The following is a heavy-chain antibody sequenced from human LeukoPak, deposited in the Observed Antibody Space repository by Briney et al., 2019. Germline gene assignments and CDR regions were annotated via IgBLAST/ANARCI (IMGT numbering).Heavy chain of an antibody. D-gene: IGHD1-1*01. J-gene: IGHJ3*02. CDR2: IIPIFGTA. CDR1: GGTFSIYA. CDR3: ARDPLGTTAAFDI. Sequence: SVKVSCKASGGTFSIYAISWVRQAPGQGLEWMGGIIPIFGTANYSQKFQGRVTITADESTSTAYMELSSLRSEDRAVYYCARDPLGTTAAFDIWGQGTMVTVSS. V-gene: IGHV1-69*13.